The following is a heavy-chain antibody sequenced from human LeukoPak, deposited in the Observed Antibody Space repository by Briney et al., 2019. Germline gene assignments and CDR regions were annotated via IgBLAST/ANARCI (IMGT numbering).Heavy chain of an antibody. CDR3: ARDRSGYYDSSGYFYYYYYMDV. D-gene: IGHD3-22*01. CDR1: GGSISSGSYY. J-gene: IGHJ6*03. V-gene: IGHV4-61*02. Sequence: PSETLSLTCTVSGGSISSGSYYWSWIRQPAGKGLEWIGRIYTSGSTNYNPSLKSRVTISVDTSKNQFSLKLSSVTAADTAVYYCARDRSGYYDSSGYFYYYYYMDVWGKGTTVTTSS. CDR2: IYTSGST.